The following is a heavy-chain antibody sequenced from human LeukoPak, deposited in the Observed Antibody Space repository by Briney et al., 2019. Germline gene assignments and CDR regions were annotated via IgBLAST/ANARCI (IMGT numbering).Heavy chain of an antibody. CDR1: GFSFSTYW. D-gene: IGHD5-18*01. CDR3: ARDPSRGYSHGHGDY. V-gene: IGHV3-7*01. J-gene: IGHJ4*02. Sequence: GGSLRLSCEASGFSFSTYWMNWVRQPPGRGPEWVANINGDGSEKYYVDSVKGRFTISRDNAKKSVYLQMNILRAEDTAVYYCARDPSRGYSHGHGDYWGQGSLVTVSS. CDR2: INGDGSEK.